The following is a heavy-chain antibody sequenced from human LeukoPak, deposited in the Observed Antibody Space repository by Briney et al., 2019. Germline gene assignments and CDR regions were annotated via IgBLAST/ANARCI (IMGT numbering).Heavy chain of an antibody. D-gene: IGHD2-15*01. V-gene: IGHV1-2*02. CDR1: RYTFTGYY. CDR3: AREGIGVVVAAFDY. J-gene: IGHJ4*02. Sequence: ASVKASCKASRYTFTGYYMHWVRQAPGQGLEWMGWINPNSGGTNYAQKFQGRVTMTRDTSISTAYMELSRLRSDDTAVYYCAREGIGVVVAAFDYWGQGTLVTVSS. CDR2: INPNSGGT.